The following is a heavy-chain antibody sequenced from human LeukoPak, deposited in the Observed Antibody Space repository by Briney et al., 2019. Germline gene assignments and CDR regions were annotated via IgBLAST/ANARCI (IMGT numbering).Heavy chain of an antibody. CDR2: IWYGGSNK. Sequence: PGGSLRLSCAASGFTFSSYGMHWVRQAPGKGLEWVAVIWYGGSNKYYADSVKGRFTISRDNSKNTVYVQMNSLRAEDTAVYYCAKSSAVIIPYHFDYWGQGTLVTVSS. V-gene: IGHV3-33*06. J-gene: IGHJ4*02. D-gene: IGHD3-3*01. CDR3: AKSSAVIIPYHFDY. CDR1: GFTFSSYG.